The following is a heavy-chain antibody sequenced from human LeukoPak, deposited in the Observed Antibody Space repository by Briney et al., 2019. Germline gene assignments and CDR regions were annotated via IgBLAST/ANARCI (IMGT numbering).Heavy chain of an antibody. CDR1: GFTFSSYG. J-gene: IGHJ4*02. D-gene: IGHD4/OR15-4a*01. V-gene: IGHV3-33*06. CDR3: AKDAKVGRYYFDY. CDR2: IWYDGSNK. Sequence: GGSLRLSCAASGFTFSSYGMHWVRQAPGKGLEWVAVIWYDGSNKYYADSVKGRFTISRDNSKNTLYLQMNSLRAEDTAVYYCAKDAKVGRYYFDYWGQGTLVTVSS.